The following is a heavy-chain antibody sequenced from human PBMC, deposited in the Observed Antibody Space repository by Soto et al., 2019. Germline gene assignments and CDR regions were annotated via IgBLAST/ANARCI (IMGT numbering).Heavy chain of an antibody. CDR1: GDSVSTNTAS. Sequence: SQTLSLTCALSGDSVSTNTASWNWIRQSPSRGLEWLGRTNCRSKWYNDYAVSVKSRIIINPDKSNNQFSLQMNSVTPEDTAVYFCAKGDNLGPKTGYAFDTLGQGIMVTVSS. J-gene: IGHJ4*02. D-gene: IGHD5-12*01. V-gene: IGHV6-1*01. CDR3: AKGDNLGPKTGYAFDT. CDR2: TNCRSKWYN.